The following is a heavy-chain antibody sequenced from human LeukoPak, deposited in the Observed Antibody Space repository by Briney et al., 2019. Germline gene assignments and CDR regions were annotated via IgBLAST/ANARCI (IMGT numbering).Heavy chain of an antibody. CDR2: IYISGIT. V-gene: IGHV4-4*07. Sequence: PSETLCLTRTVSGGSISSYYWSWVRQPAGKGLEWIGRIYISGITNYNPSLKSRLTMSLDTSKNQFSLNLSSVTAADTAMYYCARNDLDCWGRGTLVTVSS. CDR1: GGSISSYY. CDR3: ARNDLDC. D-gene: IGHD3-16*01. J-gene: IGHJ4*02.